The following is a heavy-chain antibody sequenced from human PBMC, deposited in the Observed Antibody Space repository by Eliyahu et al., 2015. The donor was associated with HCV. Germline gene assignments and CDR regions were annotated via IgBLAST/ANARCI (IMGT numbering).Heavy chain of an antibody. CDR2: XHYSGST. Sequence: QVQLQESGPGLVKPSETLSLTXTVSGGXIPTYYWXWIRQPPGKGLEWIGXXHYSGSTNSNPSLKSRVTISIDTSKNQFSLNLTSVTAADTAMYYCASGGGGIAVTGTGGWFDPWGQGTLVTVSS. D-gene: IGHD6-19*01. J-gene: IGHJ5*02. V-gene: IGHV4-59*01. CDR1: GGXIPTYY. CDR3: ASGGGGIAVTGTGGWFDP.